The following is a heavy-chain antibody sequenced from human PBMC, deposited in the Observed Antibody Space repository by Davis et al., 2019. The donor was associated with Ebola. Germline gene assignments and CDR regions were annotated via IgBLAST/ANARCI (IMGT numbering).Heavy chain of an antibody. Sequence: ASVKVSCKASGYTFTSYGISWVRQAPGQGLEWMGWISAYNGNTNYAQKFQGRVTITADKSTSTAYTELSSLRSEDTAVYYCARQYYGDYLFDYWGQGTLVTVSS. V-gene: IGHV1-18*01. CDR1: GYTFTSYG. J-gene: IGHJ4*02. CDR2: ISAYNGNT. CDR3: ARQYYGDYLFDY. D-gene: IGHD4-17*01.